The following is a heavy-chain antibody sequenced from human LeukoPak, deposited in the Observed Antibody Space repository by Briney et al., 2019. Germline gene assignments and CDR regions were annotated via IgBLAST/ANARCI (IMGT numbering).Heavy chain of an antibody. Sequence: SETLSLTCTDSGGSISSYYWSWIRQPPGKGLEWIGYIYYSGRTNYNPSLKSRVTISVDTSKNQFSLKLSSVTAADTAVYYCARGDYILADWGQGTLVTVSS. D-gene: IGHD3-9*01. CDR2: IYYSGRT. CDR1: GGSISSYY. CDR3: ARGDYILAD. J-gene: IGHJ4*02. V-gene: IGHV4-59*01.